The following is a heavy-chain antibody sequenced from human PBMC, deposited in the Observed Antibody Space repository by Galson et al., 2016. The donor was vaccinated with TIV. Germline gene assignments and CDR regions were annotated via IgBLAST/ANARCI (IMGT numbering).Heavy chain of an antibody. CDR2: ISNGGSVT. V-gene: IGHV3-11*04. CDR1: GFTFTNYY. D-gene: IGHD3-22*01. CDR3: ARAATMRLADYYYGMDV. J-gene: IGHJ6*02. Sequence: SLRLSCAASGFTFTNYYMNWIRQTPGKGLEWVAYISNGGSVTYHADFVKGRFSISRDNAKNSLYLQMNGLTADDTAVYYCARAATMRLADYYYGMDVWGQGTTVTVS.